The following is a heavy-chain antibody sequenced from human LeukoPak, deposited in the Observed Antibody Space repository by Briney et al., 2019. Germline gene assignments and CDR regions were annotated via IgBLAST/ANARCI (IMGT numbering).Heavy chain of an antibody. J-gene: IGHJ4*02. Sequence: PGGSLRLSCAASGFTFSSYSMNWVRQAPGKGLEWVSSISSSSSYIYYADSVKGRFTISRDNAKNSLYLQMNSLRAEDTAVYYCAKGVVVVVPAAMHRWGQGTLVTVSS. CDR2: ISSSSSYI. D-gene: IGHD2-2*01. V-gene: IGHV3-21*04. CDR3: AKGVVVVVPAAMHR. CDR1: GFTFSSYS.